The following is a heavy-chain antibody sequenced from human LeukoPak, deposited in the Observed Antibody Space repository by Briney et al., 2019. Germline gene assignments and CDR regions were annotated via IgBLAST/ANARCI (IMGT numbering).Heavy chain of an antibody. J-gene: IGHJ4*02. V-gene: IGHV1-24*01. Sequence: ASVKVSCKVSGYTLTELSMHWVRQAPGKGLEWMGGFDPEHGETVYAQKFQGRLTMTEDTSTHTAYMELSRLRSDDTAVYYCATDPVGYCNANGCYSVDYWGQGTLVTVSS. D-gene: IGHD2-15*01. CDR3: ATDPVGYCNANGCYSVDY. CDR1: GYTLTELS. CDR2: FDPEHGET.